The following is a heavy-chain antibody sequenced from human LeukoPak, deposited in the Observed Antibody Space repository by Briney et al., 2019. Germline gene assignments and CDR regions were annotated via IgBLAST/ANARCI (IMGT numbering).Heavy chain of an antibody. V-gene: IGHV3-11*01. CDR3: ATKSRGYSYSNV. D-gene: IGHD5-18*01. CDR1: GFTFSDYY. Sequence: GGSLRLSCAASGFTFSDYYMSWIRQAPGKGLEWVSYISSSGSTIYYADSVKGRFTISRDNAKNSLYLQMNNLRAEDTAVYYCATKSRGYSYSNVWGQGTMVTVSS. CDR2: ISSSGSTI. J-gene: IGHJ6*02.